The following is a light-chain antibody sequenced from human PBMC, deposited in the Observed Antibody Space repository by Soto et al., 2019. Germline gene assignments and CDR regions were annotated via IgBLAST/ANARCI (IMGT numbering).Light chain of an antibody. J-gene: IGKJ1*01. CDR3: QKYGSSPPKT. Sequence: ETALTQSPETLSLCPGERAKLYWRGSTRVRRIYLAWYQQKPGQAPRLLIYGASSRATCIPDRFSGSGSGTDFTLTISRLEPQDFAVYYCQKYGSSPPKTFGQGTKVDIK. CDR2: GAS. CDR1: TRVRRIY. V-gene: IGKV3-20*01.